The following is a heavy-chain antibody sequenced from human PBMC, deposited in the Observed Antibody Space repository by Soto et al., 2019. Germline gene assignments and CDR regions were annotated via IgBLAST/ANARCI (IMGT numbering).Heavy chain of an antibody. CDR1: GFTFSSYW. D-gene: IGHD1-26*01. CDR3: AREGAIVGTQGPFGY. CDR2: IKQDGSEK. J-gene: IGHJ4*02. V-gene: IGHV3-7*01. Sequence: EVQLVESGGGLVQPGGSLRLSCAASGFTFSSYWMSWVRQAPGKGLEWVANIKQDGSEKYYVDSVKGRFTISRDNAKNSLYLQMNSLRVEDTAVYYCAREGAIVGTQGPFGYWGQGTLVTVSS.